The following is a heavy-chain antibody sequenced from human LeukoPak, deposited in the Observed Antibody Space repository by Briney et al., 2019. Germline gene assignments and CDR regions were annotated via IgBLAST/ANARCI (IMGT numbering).Heavy chain of an antibody. V-gene: IGHV1-2*02. CDR3: ARSPAIRYCSGGSCCLFDY. CDR1: GYTFTGYY. D-gene: IGHD2-15*01. Sequence: ASVKVSCKASGYTFTGYYMHWVRQAPGQGLEWMGWINPNSGGINYAQKFQGRVTMTRDTSISTAYMELSRLRSDDTAVYYCARSPAIRYCSGGSCCLFDYWGQGTLVTVSS. CDR2: INPNSGGI. J-gene: IGHJ4*02.